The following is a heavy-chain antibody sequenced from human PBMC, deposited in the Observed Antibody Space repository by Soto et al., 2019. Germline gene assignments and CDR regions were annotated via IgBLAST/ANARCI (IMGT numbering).Heavy chain of an antibody. Sequence: GESLKISCKGSGYSFTSYWIGWVRQMPGKGLEWMGIIYPGDSDTRYSPSFQGQVTISADKSISTAYLQWSSLKASDTAMYYCARHSRAAAGSYYYYSGMDVWGQGTTVTVS. J-gene: IGHJ6*02. V-gene: IGHV5-51*01. CDR1: GYSFTSYW. D-gene: IGHD6-13*01. CDR2: IYPGDSDT. CDR3: ARHSRAAAGSYYYYSGMDV.